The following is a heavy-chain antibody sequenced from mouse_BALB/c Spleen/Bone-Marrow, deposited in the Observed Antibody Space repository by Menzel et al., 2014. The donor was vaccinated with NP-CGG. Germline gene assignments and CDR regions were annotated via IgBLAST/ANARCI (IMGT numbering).Heavy chain of an antibody. D-gene: IGHD2-2*01. CDR1: GYTFTSYY. CDR2: INPSNGGA. V-gene: IGHV1S81*02. CDR3: TTSRGYNWFAY. Sequence: VQLQHSGAELVKPGASVKLSCKASGYTFTSYYMYWVKQRPGQGLEWIGEINPSNGGADFNEKFKIKATLTVDKSSSTAYMQLSSLTSEDSAVYYCTTSRGYNWFAYWGQGTLVTVSA. J-gene: IGHJ3*01.